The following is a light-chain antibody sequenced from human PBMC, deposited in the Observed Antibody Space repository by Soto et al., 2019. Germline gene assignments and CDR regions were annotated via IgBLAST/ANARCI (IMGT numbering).Light chain of an antibody. V-gene: IGLV2-8*01. CDR3: SSYAGTYTHVV. CDR2: EVN. J-gene: IGLJ2*01. Sequence: QSVLTQPPSASGSPGQSVTISCTGTSSDIGGYNFVSWYQQHPGKAPKLMIDEVNKRPSGVPDRFSGSKSGNTASLTVSGLQAEDEADYYCSSYAGTYTHVVFGGGTKLTVL. CDR1: SSDIGGYNF.